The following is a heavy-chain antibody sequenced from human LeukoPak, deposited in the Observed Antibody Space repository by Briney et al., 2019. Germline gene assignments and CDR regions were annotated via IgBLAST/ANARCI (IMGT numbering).Heavy chain of an antibody. CDR2: INTNTGNP. CDR1: GGTFSSYA. Sequence: ASVKVSCKASGGTFSSYAISWVRQAPGQGLEWMGWINTNTGNPTYAQGFTGRFVFSLDTSVSTAYLQISSLKAEDTAVYYCARRDITMIVVADAFDIWGQGTIVTVSS. CDR3: ARRDITMIVVADAFDI. D-gene: IGHD3-22*01. J-gene: IGHJ3*02. V-gene: IGHV7-4-1*02.